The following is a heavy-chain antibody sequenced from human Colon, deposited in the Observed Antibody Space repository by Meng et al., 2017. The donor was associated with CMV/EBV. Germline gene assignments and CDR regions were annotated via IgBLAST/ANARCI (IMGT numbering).Heavy chain of an antibody. CDR1: GFTFTANH. D-gene: IGHD6-13*01. V-gene: IGHV1-2*02. J-gene: IGHJ4*02. Sequence: VELLRSGTEVKMPGTAVQVTFTTSGFTFTANHSRWVRQATGQGLEWMGWIYPQDGGTYCAQKFQDRVTLTRDTAITTANMELRGLTSDDTAIYYCVRESWYFDFWGGGTLVTVSS. CDR2: IYPQDGGT. CDR3: VRESWYFDF.